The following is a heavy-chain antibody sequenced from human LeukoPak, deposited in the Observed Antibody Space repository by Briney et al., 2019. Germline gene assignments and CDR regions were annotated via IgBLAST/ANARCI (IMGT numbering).Heavy chain of an antibody. V-gene: IGHV1-24*01. CDR2: FDPEDGET. CDR1: GYTLTELS. CDR3: ATSPAYCGGDCYPPDY. D-gene: IGHD2-21*02. Sequence: ASVKVSCKVSGYTLTELSMHWVRQAPGKGLEWMGGFDPEDGETIYAQKFQGRVTMTEDTSTDTAYMELSSLRSEDTAVYYCATSPAYCGGDCYPPDYWGQGTLVTVSS. J-gene: IGHJ4*02.